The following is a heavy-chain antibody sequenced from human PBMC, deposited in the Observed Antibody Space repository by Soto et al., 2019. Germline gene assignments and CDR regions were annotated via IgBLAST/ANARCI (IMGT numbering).Heavy chain of an antibody. J-gene: IGHJ4*02. CDR1: GFTFSSYS. CDR3: ARKGVAFDY. CDR2: ISTTSSSI. Sequence: GGSLRLSCAASGFTFSSYSMNWVRQAPGKGLEWISYISTTSSSIYYADSVKGRFTISRDNAKNSLFLQMNSLRDEDTAVYYCARKGVAFDYWGQGALVTAPQ. V-gene: IGHV3-48*02. D-gene: IGHD3-3*01.